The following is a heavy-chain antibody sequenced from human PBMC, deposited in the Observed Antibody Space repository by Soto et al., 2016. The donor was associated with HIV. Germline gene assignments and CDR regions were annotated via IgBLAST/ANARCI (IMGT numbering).Heavy chain of an antibody. CDR1: GFTFSSYW. V-gene: IGHV3-7*04. J-gene: IGHJ5*02. Sequence: EVQLVESGGGLVQPGGSLRLSCAASGFTFSSYWMSWVRQAPGKGLEWVANXKQDGSEKYYVDSVKGRFTISRDNAKNSLYLQMNSLRAEDTAVYYCARDRSYYGSGSYSRAGWFDPWGQGTLVTVSS. CDR3: ARDRSYYGSGSYSRAGWFDP. D-gene: IGHD3-10*01. CDR2: XKQDGSEK.